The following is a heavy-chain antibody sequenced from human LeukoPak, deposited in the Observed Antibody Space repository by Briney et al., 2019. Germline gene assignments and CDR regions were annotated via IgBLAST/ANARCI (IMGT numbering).Heavy chain of an antibody. J-gene: IGHJ4*02. Sequence: GGSLRLSCAVSGFTFSSYAMSWVRQAPGKGLEWVSAFSGSGGSTYYADSVKGRFTISRDNSKNTLYLQMNSLRSEDTAVYYCAREGQISMRGDRYYFDYWGQGTLVTVSS. CDR2: FSGSGGST. CDR3: AREGQISMRGDRYYFDY. D-gene: IGHD2/OR15-2a*01. V-gene: IGHV3-23*01. CDR1: GFTFSSYA.